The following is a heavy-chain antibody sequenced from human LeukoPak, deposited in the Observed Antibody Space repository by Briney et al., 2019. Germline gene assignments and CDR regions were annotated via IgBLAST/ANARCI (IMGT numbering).Heavy chain of an antibody. Sequence: SETLSLTCTVSGGSISSGSYYWSWIRQPPGKGLDWIGYVSFGGGTNYNPSLKSRVITSADTSKNQFSLNLTSVTAADTAVYYCARGTVGGPGSGSYYKEAWGQGTLVTVSS. CDR2: VSFGGGT. V-gene: IGHV4-61*01. CDR1: GGSISSGSYY. CDR3: ARGTVGGPGSGSYYKEA. D-gene: IGHD3-10*01. J-gene: IGHJ5*02.